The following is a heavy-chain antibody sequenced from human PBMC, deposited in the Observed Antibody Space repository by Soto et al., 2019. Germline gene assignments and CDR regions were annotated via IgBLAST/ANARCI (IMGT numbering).Heavy chain of an antibody. J-gene: IGHJ6*02. V-gene: IGHV4-4*08. D-gene: IGHD3-10*01. CDR1: AASIRRYY. Sequence: PSETLSLTCSVSAASIRRYYCHWIRQPPRKGLEWIGYVYTSDYTRYSSSLKSRVTISVDTSKSQFYLRLTSVPAADTAVYYCVSSAGHPGDFFSYNGMDVWGQGTTVTVSS. CDR3: VSSAGHPGDFFSYNGMDV. CDR2: VYTSDYT.